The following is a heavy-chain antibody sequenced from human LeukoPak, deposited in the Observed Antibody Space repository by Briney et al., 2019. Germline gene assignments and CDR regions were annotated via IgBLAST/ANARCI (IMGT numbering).Heavy chain of an antibody. CDR3: ARHNPYSSSWPFFDY. Sequence: PETLSLTCTVSGGSISSSSYYWGWIRQPPGKGLEWIGSIYYSGSTYYNPSLKSRVTISVDTSKNQFSLKLSSVTAADTAVYYCARHNPYSSSWPFFDYWGQGTLVTISS. V-gene: IGHV4-39*01. D-gene: IGHD6-13*01. CDR2: IYYSGST. J-gene: IGHJ4*02. CDR1: GGSISSSSYY.